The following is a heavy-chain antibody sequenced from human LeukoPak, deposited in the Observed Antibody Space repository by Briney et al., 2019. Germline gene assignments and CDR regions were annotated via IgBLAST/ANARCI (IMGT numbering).Heavy chain of an antibody. J-gene: IGHJ4*02. V-gene: IGHV4-39*07. Sequence: PSETLSLTCTVSGGSISSSSYYWGWIRQPPGKGLEWIGSIYYSGSTYYNPSLKSRVTISVDTSKNQFSLKLSSVTAADTAVYCCASSLGSSWVDYWGQGTLVTVSS. CDR1: GGSISSSSYY. CDR2: IYYSGST. D-gene: IGHD6-13*01. CDR3: ASSLGSSWVDY.